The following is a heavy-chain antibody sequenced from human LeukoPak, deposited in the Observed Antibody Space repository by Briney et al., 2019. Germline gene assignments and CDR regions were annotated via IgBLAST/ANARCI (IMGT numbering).Heavy chain of an antibody. CDR1: GFTFDDYA. CDR2: ISWNSGSI. V-gene: IGHV3-9*01. CDR3: AKDMEDYDSSGSDY. J-gene: IGHJ4*02. D-gene: IGHD3-22*01. Sequence: GRSLRLSCAASGFTFDDYAMHWVRHAPGKGLEWVSGISWNSGSIGYADSVKGRFTISRDNAKNSLYLQMNSLRAEDTALYYCAKDMEDYDSSGSDYWGQGTLVTVSS.